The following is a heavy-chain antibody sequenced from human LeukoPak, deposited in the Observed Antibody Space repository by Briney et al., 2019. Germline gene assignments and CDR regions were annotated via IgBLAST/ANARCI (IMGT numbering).Heavy chain of an antibody. V-gene: IGHV5-51*01. CDR3: ARSQYGYTFYYYHGMDV. Sequence: GESLKISCTGSGYTFTNYWIAWVRQMPGKGLEWMGMIYPTDSDTRYSPSFQGQVTISADKSISTAYLQWSSLKASDTAMYYCARSQYGYTFYYYHGMDVWGQGTTVTVSS. J-gene: IGHJ6*02. CDR1: GYTFTNYW. D-gene: IGHD5-18*01. CDR2: IYPTDSDT.